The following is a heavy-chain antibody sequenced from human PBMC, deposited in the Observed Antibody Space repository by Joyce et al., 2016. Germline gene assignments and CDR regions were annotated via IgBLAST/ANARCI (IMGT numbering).Heavy chain of an antibody. J-gene: IGHJ6*03. CDR1: GFNLSDYY. Sequence: QVQLVESGGGLVKPGGSLRLSCAASGFNLSDYYMTWIRQSPGKGLEWISYSSRSVGITYYARSLKCRFTISRDNSKNSVYLEMNSLRGEDTAVYYCARGVLYFHYYSMDVWGKGTTVTVSS. CDR2: SSRSVGIT. CDR3: ARGVLYFHYYSMDV. V-gene: IGHV3-11*04.